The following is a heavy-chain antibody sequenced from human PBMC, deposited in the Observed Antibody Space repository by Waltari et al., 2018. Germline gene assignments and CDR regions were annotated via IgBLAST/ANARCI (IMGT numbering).Heavy chain of an antibody. CDR1: GYRFSSHW. CDR3: ARSSTAAGDALDI. J-gene: IGHJ3*02. V-gene: IGHV5-51*01. D-gene: IGHD6-13*01. Sequence: EVQLAQSGAEVKKPGESLKITCKGSGYRFSSHWISWVRQVPGKGLEWMGIIFPGYSDTRYSPSYQGQVTISADKSTSTAYLQWSSLRAPDTAMYYCARSSTAAGDALDIWGQGTMVTVSS. CDR2: IFPGYSDT.